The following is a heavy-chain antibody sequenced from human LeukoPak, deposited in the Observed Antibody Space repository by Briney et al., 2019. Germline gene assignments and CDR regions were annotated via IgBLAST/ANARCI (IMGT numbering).Heavy chain of an antibody. V-gene: IGHV3-33*06. CDR3: AKDSGSGWFPY. J-gene: IGHJ4*02. CDR2: IWYDGSNK. D-gene: IGHD6-19*01. CDR1: GFTFSSYG. Sequence: GGSLRLSCAASGFTFSSYGMHWVRQAPGKGLEWVAVIWYDGSNKYYADSVKGRFTISRDNSKNTLYLQMNSLRAEDTAVYYCAKDSGSGWFPYWGQGTLVTVSS.